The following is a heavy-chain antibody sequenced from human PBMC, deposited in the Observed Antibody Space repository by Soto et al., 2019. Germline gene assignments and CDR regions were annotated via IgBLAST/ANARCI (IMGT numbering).Heavy chain of an antibody. Sequence: QVQLQESGPGLVKPSQTLSLTCTVSGGSISRGGYYWNWTRQHPGKGLEWIGYIFYSGTTYYNPSLKSRVTTSVDTPKYQFSLKLSSVTAADTAVYYCARSVRPWGQGTLVTVSS. V-gene: IGHV4-31*03. CDR3: ARSVRP. CDR1: GGSISRGGYY. CDR2: IFYSGTT. D-gene: IGHD6-6*01. J-gene: IGHJ5*02.